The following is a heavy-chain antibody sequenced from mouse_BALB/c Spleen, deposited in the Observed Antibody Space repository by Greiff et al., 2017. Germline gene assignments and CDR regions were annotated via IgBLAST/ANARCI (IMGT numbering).Heavy chain of an antibody. Sequence: QVQLQQSGAELAKPGASVKMSCKASGYTFTSYWMHWVKQRPGQGLEWIGYINPSTGYTEYNQKFKDKATLTADKSSSTAYMQLSSLTSEDSAVYYCARDYYGSNYWGQGTTLTVSS. CDR1: GYTFTSYW. CDR2: INPSTGYT. D-gene: IGHD1-1*01. V-gene: IGHV1-7*01. J-gene: IGHJ2*01. CDR3: ARDYYGSNY.